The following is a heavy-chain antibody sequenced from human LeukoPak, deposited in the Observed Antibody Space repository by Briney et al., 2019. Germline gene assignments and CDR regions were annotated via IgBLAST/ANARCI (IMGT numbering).Heavy chain of an antibody. J-gene: IGHJ5*02. Sequence: ASVKVSCKASGYTFTGYYMHWVRQAPGQGLEWMGWINPNSGGTNYAQKFQGRVTMTRGTSISTAYMELSRLRSDDTAVYYCARWVSAVVVAANNWFDPWGQGTLVTVSS. V-gene: IGHV1-2*02. CDR2: INPNSGGT. CDR1: GYTFTGYY. D-gene: IGHD2-15*01. CDR3: ARWVSAVVVAANNWFDP.